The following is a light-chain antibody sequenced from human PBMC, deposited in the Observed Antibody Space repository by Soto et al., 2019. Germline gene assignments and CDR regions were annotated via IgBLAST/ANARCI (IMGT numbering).Light chain of an antibody. V-gene: IGKV1-5*03. CDR3: QQYNSYPT. CDR1: QTISSW. J-gene: IGKJ1*01. Sequence: DIQMTQSPSTLSASVVDRVTITCRASQTISSWLAWYQQKSGKAPKLLIYKASSLESGVPSRFSGSGSGTEFTLTISSLQPDDFATYYCQQYNSYPTFGQGTKVDIK. CDR2: KAS.